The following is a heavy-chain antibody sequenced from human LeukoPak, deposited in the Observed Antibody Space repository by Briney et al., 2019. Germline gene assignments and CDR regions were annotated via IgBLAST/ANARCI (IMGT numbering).Heavy chain of an antibody. CDR3: LAEQQLVGWFDP. CDR1: GGSISSSSYY. Sequence: PSETLSLTCTVSGGSISSSSYYWGWIRQPPGKGLEWVGSIYYSGSTYYNPSLKSRVTISVDTSKNQFSLKLSSVTAADTAVYYCLAEQQLVGWFDPWGQGTLVTVSS. CDR2: IYYSGST. D-gene: IGHD6-13*01. V-gene: IGHV4-39*07. J-gene: IGHJ5*02.